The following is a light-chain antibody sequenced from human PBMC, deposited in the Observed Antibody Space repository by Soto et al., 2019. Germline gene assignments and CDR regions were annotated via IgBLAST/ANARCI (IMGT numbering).Light chain of an antibody. V-gene: IGLV2-14*03. CDR1: STDVGGHKY. Sequence: QSVLTQPASASGSPGQSITISCTVASTDVGGHKYVSWYQQHPGKAPKLIIYDVSSRTSGVSSRLSGSKSGNTASLTISGLQAEDEAYCFCSSYPETSTPLFGGGTKLTV. CDR3: SSYPETSTPL. CDR2: DVS. J-gene: IGLJ2*01.